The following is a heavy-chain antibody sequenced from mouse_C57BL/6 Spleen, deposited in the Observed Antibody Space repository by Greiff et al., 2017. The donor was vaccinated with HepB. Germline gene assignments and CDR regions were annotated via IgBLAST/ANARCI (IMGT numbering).Heavy chain of an antibody. CDR1: GYAFSSYW. D-gene: IGHD1-1*01. J-gene: IGHJ4*01. CDR3: ARRDYGSSGAMDY. CDR2: IYPGDGDT. Sequence: QVQLKQSGAELVKPGASVKISCKASGYAFSSYWMNWVKQRPGKGLEWIGQIYPGDGDTNYNGKFKGKATLTADKSSSTAYMQLSSLTSEDSAVYFCARRDYGSSGAMDYWGQGTSVTVSS. V-gene: IGHV1-80*01.